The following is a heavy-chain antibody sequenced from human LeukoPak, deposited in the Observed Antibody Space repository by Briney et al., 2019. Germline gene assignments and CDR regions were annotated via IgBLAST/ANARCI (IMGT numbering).Heavy chain of an antibody. J-gene: IGHJ5*02. CDR1: GFTFSSYA. CDR3: AKGTKVLRFLEWFFNWFDP. D-gene: IGHD3-3*01. Sequence: PGGSLRLSCAASGFTFSSYAMSWVRQAPGKGLEWVSAISGSGGSTYYADSVKGRFTISRDNSKNTLYLQMNSLRAEDTAVYYCAKGTKVLRFLEWFFNWFDPWGQGTLVTVSS. CDR2: ISGSGGST. V-gene: IGHV3-23*01.